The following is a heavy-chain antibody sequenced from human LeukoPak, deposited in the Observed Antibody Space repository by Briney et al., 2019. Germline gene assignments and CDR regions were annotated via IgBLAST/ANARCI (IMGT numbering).Heavy chain of an antibody. J-gene: IGHJ4*02. D-gene: IGHD1-26*01. CDR1: GFTVSSNY. CDR3: AGVGATTFRWTNLDY. Sequence: GGSLRLSFAASGFTVSSNYMSWVRQAPGKGLEWVSVIYSGGSTYYADSVKGRFTISRDNSKNTLYLQMNSPRAEDTAVYYCAGVGATTFRWTNLDYWGQGTLVTVSS. V-gene: IGHV3-66*01. CDR2: IYSGGST.